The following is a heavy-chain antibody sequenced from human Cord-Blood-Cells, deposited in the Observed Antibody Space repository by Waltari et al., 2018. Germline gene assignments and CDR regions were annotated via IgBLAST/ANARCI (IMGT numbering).Heavy chain of an antibody. CDR2: INHSGST. D-gene: IGHD2-15*01. J-gene: IGHJ3*02. Sequence: QVQLQQWGAGLLKPSETLSLTCAVYGGSFSGYYWSWFRQPPGKGLEWIGEINHSGSTNYNPSLKSRVTISVDTSKNQFSLKLSSVTAADTAVYYCARGPSATRAFDIWGQGTMVTVSS. V-gene: IGHV4-34*01. CDR1: GGSFSGYY. CDR3: ARGPSATRAFDI.